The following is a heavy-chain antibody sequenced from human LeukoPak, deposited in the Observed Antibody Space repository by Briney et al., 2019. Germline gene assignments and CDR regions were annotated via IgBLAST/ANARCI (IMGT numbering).Heavy chain of an antibody. Sequence: SETLSLTCAVYGGSFSGYYWSWIRQPPGKGLEWIGEINHSGSTNYNPSLKSRVTISVDTSKNQFSLKLSSVTAADTAVYYCAREGGFYRPLDYMGRGTLVTVSS. CDR3: AREGGFYRPLDY. D-gene: IGHD3-3*01. CDR2: INHSGST. J-gene: IGHJ4*02. CDR1: GGSFSGYY. V-gene: IGHV4-34*01.